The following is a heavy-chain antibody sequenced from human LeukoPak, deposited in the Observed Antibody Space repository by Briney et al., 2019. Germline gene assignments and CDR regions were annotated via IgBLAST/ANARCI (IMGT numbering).Heavy chain of an antibody. CDR3: ARALSNLRLYYFDY. V-gene: IGHV1-2*02. D-gene: IGHD4-11*01. CDR1: GYTFTGYY. CDR2: INPNSGGT. Sequence: ASVKVSCNASGYTFTGYYIHWVRQAPGQGLEGMGWINPNSGGTNYAQRFEGRVTVTRDTSISTAYMELSRLRSDDTAVYYCARALSNLRLYYFDYWGQGALVTVSS. J-gene: IGHJ4*02.